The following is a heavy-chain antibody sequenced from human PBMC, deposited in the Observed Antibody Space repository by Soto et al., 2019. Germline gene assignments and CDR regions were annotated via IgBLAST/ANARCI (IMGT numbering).Heavy chain of an antibody. CDR2: ISSGGSYI. V-gene: IGHV3-21*01. CDR1: FTFSMYS. J-gene: IGHJ5*02. D-gene: IGHD1-26*01. Sequence: PGGSLRLSCSFTFSMYSMSWVRQAPGKGLEWVASISSGGSYIKYADSVKGRFTISRDNAKNSVSLQMNSLRVDDTAVYFCTRDQGGSYDSWFDPWGQGILVTVS. CDR3: TRDQGGSYDSWFDP.